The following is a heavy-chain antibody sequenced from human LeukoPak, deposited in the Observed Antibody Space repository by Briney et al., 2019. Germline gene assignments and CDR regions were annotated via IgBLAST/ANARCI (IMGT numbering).Heavy chain of an antibody. CDR2: INHSGST. D-gene: IGHD2-15*01. CDR1: GGSFSGYY. Sequence: PSETLSLTCAVYGGSFSGYYWSWIRQPPGKGLEWIGEINHSGSTNYNPSLESRVTISVDTSKNQFSLKLSSVTAADTAVYYCARGEKWYDAFDIWGQGTMVTVSS. J-gene: IGHJ3*02. V-gene: IGHV4-34*01. CDR3: ARGEKWYDAFDI.